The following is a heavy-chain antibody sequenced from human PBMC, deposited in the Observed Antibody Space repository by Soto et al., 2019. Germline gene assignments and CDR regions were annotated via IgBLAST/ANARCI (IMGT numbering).Heavy chain of an antibody. Sequence: PSETLSLTCTVSGGSISSYYWSWIRQPPGKGLEWIGYIYYSGSTNYNPSLKSRVTISVDTSKNQFSLKLSSVTAADTAVYYCARIYSGYDFDLDDWGQGTLVTVSS. V-gene: IGHV4-59*01. CDR3: ARIYSGYDFDLDD. CDR1: GGSISSYY. CDR2: IYYSGST. J-gene: IGHJ4*02. D-gene: IGHD5-12*01.